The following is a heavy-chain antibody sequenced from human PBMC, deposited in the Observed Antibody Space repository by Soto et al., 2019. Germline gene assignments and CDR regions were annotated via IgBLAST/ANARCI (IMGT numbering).Heavy chain of an antibody. V-gene: IGHV4-34*01. CDR1: GGSFSGYY. CDR2: INHSGST. D-gene: IGHD5-18*01. J-gene: IGHJ4*02. CDR3: ARDPGYSYGYN. Sequence: SETLSLTCAVYGGSFSGYYWTWIRQPPGTGLEWIGEINHSGSTNCNPSLKSRVTISVDTSKNQFSLKLTSVTAADTAVYYCARDPGYSYGYNWGQGTLVTVSS.